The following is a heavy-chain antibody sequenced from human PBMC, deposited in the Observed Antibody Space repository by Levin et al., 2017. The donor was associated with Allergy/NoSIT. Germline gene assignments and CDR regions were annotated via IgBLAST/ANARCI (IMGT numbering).Heavy chain of an antibody. CDR2: ISGSGGSGDST. D-gene: IGHD1/OR15-1a*01. V-gene: IGHV3-23*01. J-gene: IGHJ4*02. Sequence: ASVKVSCAASGFTFSIYAMSWVRQTPGKGLEWVSTISGSGGSGDSTYYADSVKGRFAISRDNSKNTLYLQMNSLRAEDTAIYYCAKAYYNWNNGEVFDYWGQGTLVTVSS. CDR1: GFTFSIYA. CDR3: AKAYYNWNNGEVFDY.